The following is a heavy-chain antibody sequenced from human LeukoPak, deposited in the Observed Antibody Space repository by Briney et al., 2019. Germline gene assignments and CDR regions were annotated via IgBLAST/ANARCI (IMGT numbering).Heavy chain of an antibody. CDR1: GFTVSSNY. V-gene: IGHV3-53*01. CDR3: ARDSVGKSGSYWRDGHAFDI. D-gene: IGHD1-26*01. CDR2: IYSGGST. J-gene: IGHJ3*02. Sequence: GGSLRLSCAASGFTVSSNYMSWVRQAPGKGLEWVSVIYSGGSTYYADSVKGRFTISRDNSKNTLYLQMNSLKAEDTAVYYCARDSVGKSGSYWRDGHAFDIWGQGTMVTVSS.